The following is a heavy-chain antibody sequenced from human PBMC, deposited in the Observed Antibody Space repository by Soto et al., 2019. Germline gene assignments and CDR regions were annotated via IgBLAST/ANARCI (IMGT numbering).Heavy chain of an antibody. CDR2: IYYRGST. D-gene: IGHD2-15*01. Sequence: QVQLQESGPGLVKPSQTLSLTCTVSGGSISSGGYYWSWIRQHPGKGLEWIGYIYYRGSTYYNPSLKSRVTPGVGTSKNQFSRKLSSVTAADTAVYYCARVRFCSGGSCYPRFDPWGQGTLVTVSS. CDR1: GGSISSGGYY. J-gene: IGHJ5*02. V-gene: IGHV4-31*03. CDR3: ARVRFCSGGSCYPRFDP.